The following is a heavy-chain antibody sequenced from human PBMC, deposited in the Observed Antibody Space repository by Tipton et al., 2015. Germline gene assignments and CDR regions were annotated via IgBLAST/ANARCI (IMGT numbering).Heavy chain of an antibody. J-gene: IGHJ4*02. CDR3: ARETIAGGFDS. CDR2: ISRFGDTM. CDR1: GYTFSGYT. V-gene: IGHV3-48*01. D-gene: IGHD3-16*01. Sequence: SLRLSCAASGYTFSGYTMNWIRQTPGKGLEWVSYISRFGDTMYYADSVKGRFTISRDNSKNSLYLQMNRLRAEDMAIYYCARETIAGGFDSWGQGTLVTVSS.